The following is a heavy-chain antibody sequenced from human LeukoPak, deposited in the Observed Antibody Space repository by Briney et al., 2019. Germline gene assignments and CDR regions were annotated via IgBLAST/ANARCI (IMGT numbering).Heavy chain of an antibody. D-gene: IGHD4-23*01. CDR2: ISHSGST. CDR3: ARNGGNSDFDY. V-gene: IGHV4-4*02. Sequence: PSETLSLTCAVSGGSISSRNWWTWVRQPPGKGLEWIGEISHSGSTNYNPSLKSRVAISVDKSKNQFSLKLSSVTAADTAVYYCARNGGNSDFDYWGQGNLVTVSS. J-gene: IGHJ4*02. CDR1: GGSISSRNW.